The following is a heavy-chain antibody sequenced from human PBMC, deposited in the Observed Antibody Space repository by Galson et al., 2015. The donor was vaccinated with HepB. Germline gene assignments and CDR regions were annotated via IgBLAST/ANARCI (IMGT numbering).Heavy chain of an antibody. D-gene: IGHD6-19*01. CDR2: ISASGGST. V-gene: IGHV3-23*01. J-gene: IGHJ4*02. Sequence: SLRLSCAASGFTFSGYAMSWVRQAPGKGLEWVSAISASGGSTNYADSVKGRFTISRDNSKSTLYLQMDSLRAEDTAVYFCAKSSSGWYSFDYWGQGTRVTVSS. CDR3: AKSSSGWYSFDY. CDR1: GFTFSGYA.